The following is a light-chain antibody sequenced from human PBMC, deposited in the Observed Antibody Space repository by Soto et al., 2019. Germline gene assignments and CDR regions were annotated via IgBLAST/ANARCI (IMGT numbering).Light chain of an antibody. CDR2: EVS. CDR1: SSDVGGYNY. CDR3: ISYAGSNNLV. J-gene: IGLJ2*01. V-gene: IGLV2-8*01. Sequence: QSALTQPPSASGSPGQSVTISCTGTSSDVGGYNYVSWYQQHPGKVPKLMIYEVSKRPSGVPDRFSGSKSGNTASLTVSGLQADVEADYCCISYAGSNNLVFGGGTKLTFL.